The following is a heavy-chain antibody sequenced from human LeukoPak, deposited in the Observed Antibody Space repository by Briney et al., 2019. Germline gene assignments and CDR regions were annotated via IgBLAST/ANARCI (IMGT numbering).Heavy chain of an antibody. Sequence: PSETLSLTCAVYGGSFSGYYWSWTRQPPGKGLEWIGEINHSGSTNYNPSLKSRVTISVDTSKDQFSLKLSSVTAADTAVYYCARGSGGNSEWAFDIWGQGTMVTVSS. V-gene: IGHV4-34*01. J-gene: IGHJ3*02. CDR3: ARGSGGNSEWAFDI. D-gene: IGHD4-23*01. CDR2: INHSGST. CDR1: GGSFSGYY.